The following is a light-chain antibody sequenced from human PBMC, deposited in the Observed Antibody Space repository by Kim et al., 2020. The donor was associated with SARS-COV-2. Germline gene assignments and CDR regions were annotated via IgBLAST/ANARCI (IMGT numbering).Light chain of an antibody. CDR1: QDMRND. Sequence: GSVRDRVTIPCGASQDMRNDLGWYQQNTGRAPKRLIYGASSVQSGVPSRFSGSGSGTEFTLTISSLQPEDFATYFCLQHNTYPITIGQGTRLEIK. CDR2: GAS. J-gene: IGKJ5*01. CDR3: LQHNTYPIT. V-gene: IGKV1-17*01.